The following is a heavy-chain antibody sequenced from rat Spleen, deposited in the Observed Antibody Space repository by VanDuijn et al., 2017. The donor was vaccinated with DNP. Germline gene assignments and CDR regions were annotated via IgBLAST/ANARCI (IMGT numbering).Heavy chain of an antibody. CDR3: VPTPPPPRGPLPY. CDR2: ISHDGSDT. V-gene: IGHV5-17*01. J-gene: IGHJ2*01. D-gene: IGHD3-1*01. Sequence: EVQLVESGGGLVQPGNSLKLSCAASGFTFSDYAMAWVRQAPTKGLEWVATISHDGSDTYYRDSVTGRFTISRDNAKSTLYLQMDSLGSEDTAAYYCVPTPPPPRGPLPYWEQVVTITVSS. CDR1: GFTFSDYA.